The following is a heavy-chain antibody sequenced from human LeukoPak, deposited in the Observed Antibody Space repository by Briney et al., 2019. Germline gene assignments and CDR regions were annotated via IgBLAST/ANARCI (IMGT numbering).Heavy chain of an antibody. V-gene: IGHV3-23*01. J-gene: IGHJ4*02. Sequence: AGGSLRPSCAASGFTISSYAMSWVRQAPGKGLEWVSAISGSGGSTYYADSVKGRFTISRDNSKNTLYLQMNSLRAEDTAVYYCAKVSPSAIDYWGQGTLVTVSS. CDR2: ISGSGGST. CDR3: AKVSPSAIDY. CDR1: GFTISSYA.